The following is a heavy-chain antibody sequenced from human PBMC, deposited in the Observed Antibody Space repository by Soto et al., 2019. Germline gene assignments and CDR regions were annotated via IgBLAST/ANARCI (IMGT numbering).Heavy chain of an antibody. V-gene: IGHV3-23*01. D-gene: IGHD6-13*01. CDR3: AKDSGLSLEQQLVLASLDY. Sequence: PGGSLRLSCTASGFTFNKYPMTWVRQAPGKGLEWVSLIGAGGTTTYYADSVKGRFNISRDNSKNTLYLQMNSLRAEDTAVYYCAKDSGLSLEQQLVLASLDYWGQGTLVTVSS. CDR2: IGAGGTTT. J-gene: IGHJ4*02. CDR1: GFTFNKYP.